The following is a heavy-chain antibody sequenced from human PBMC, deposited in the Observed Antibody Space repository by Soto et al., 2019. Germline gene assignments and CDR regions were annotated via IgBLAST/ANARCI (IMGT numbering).Heavy chain of an antibody. Sequence: GGSLRLSCAASGFSFSEYSMTWVRQAPGKGLQWVSAISGDTDTTHYADSVKGRFTISRDNSKNTLYLQMNSLRAEDTAVYYCAKDYYDSSGYYWGPYYYYGMDVWGQGTTVTVSS. CDR2: ISGDTDTT. D-gene: IGHD3-22*01. V-gene: IGHV3-23*01. J-gene: IGHJ6*02. CDR3: AKDYYDSSGYYWGPYYYYGMDV. CDR1: GFSFSEYS.